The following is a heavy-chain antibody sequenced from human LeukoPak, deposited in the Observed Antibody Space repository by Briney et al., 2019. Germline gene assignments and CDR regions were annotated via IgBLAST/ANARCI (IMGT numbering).Heavy chain of an antibody. V-gene: IGHV4-30-4*02. J-gene: IGHJ4*02. CDR3: ARVHYYGSGSYYFDY. CDR2: IYYTGST. Sequence: SETLSLTCTVSGGSISSGDYYWSWIRQPPGKGLEWIAYIYYTGSTYYNPSLKSRLIISVDTSKNQFSLKLSSVTAADTAVYYCARVHYYGSGSYYFDYWGQGTLVTVSS. CDR1: GGSISSGDYY. D-gene: IGHD3-10*01.